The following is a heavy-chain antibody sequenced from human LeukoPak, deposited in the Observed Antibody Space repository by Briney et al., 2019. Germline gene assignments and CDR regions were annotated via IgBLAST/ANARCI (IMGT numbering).Heavy chain of an antibody. Sequence: GRSLTLARAASGLTFSIYSMNCVRPAQGRLLEWVSTITTSDVNTYYADSVKGRFTGSRDNSKNTLFLQMNSLGAEDTAVYYCAKDGGLWVSAHWGDSWGRGTLVTVSS. J-gene: IGHJ4*02. D-gene: IGHD7-27*01. CDR3: AKDGGLWVSAHWGDS. CDR2: ITTSDVNT. CDR1: GLTFSIYS. V-gene: IGHV3-23*01.